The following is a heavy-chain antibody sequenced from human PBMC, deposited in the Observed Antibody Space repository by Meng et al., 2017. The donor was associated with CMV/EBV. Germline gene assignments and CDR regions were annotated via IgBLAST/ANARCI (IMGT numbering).Heavy chain of an antibody. D-gene: IGHD3-3*01. J-gene: IGHJ6*02. CDR1: GFTFSSYS. CDR2: INSDGSST. V-gene: IGHV3-74*01. Sequence: GGSLRLSCAASGFTFSSYSMNWVRQAPGKGLVWVSRINSDGSSTSYADSVKGRFTISRDNAKNTLYLQMNSLRAEDTAVYYCARDSSISDFWSGYYVGGYYYYGMDVWGQGTTVTVSS. CDR3: ARDSSISDFWSGYYVGGYYYYGMDV.